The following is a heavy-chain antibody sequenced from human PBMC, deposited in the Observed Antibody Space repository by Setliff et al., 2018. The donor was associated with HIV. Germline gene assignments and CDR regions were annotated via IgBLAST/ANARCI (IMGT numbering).Heavy chain of an antibody. Sequence: KPSETLSLTCTVSGGSISTSCYYWGWIRQPPGKGLEWIGSINYRGNTYYNPSLKSRAAISVDTSKNQISLKLSSVTAADTAVYYCASLDGSESPYIYYYYMDVWGKGTAVTV. J-gene: IGHJ6*03. CDR1: GGSISTSCYY. CDR2: INYRGNT. CDR3: ASLDGSESPYIYYYYMDV. D-gene: IGHD3-10*01. V-gene: IGHV4-39*01.